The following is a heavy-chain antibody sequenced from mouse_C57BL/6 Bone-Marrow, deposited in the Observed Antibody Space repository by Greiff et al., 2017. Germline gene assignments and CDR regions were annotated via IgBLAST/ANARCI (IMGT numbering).Heavy chain of an antibody. Sequence: EVQLQQSGPELVKPGASVKISCKASGYTFTDYYMNWVKQSHGKSLEWIGDINPNNGGTSYNQKFKGKATLTVDKSSSTAYMELRSLTSEDSAVYYCARLLRSYLDYWGQGTTLTVSS. CDR2: INPNNGGT. CDR3: ARLLRSYLDY. D-gene: IGHD2-12*01. J-gene: IGHJ2*01. V-gene: IGHV1-26*01. CDR1: GYTFTDYY.